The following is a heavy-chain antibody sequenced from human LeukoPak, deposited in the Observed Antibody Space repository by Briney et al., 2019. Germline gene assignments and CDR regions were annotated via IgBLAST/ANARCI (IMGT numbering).Heavy chain of an antibody. CDR2: MNPNSGNT. CDR1: GYTFTSYD. V-gene: IGHV1-8*01. Sequence: ASVKVSCKASGYTFTSYDINWVRQATGQGLEWMGWMNPNSGNTGYAQKFQGRVTMTRNTSISTAYMELSSLRSEDTAVYYCARGPLENPPDDYWGQGTLVTVSS. D-gene: IGHD1-1*01. J-gene: IGHJ4*02. CDR3: ARGPLENPPDDY.